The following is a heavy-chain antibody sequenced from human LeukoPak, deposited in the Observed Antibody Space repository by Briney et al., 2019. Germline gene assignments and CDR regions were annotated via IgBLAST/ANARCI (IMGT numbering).Heavy chain of an antibody. CDR1: GFTFSSYA. CDR3: AKDRTVGASYWYFDL. J-gene: IGHJ2*01. CDR2: ISGDGGST. V-gene: IGHV3-23*01. D-gene: IGHD1-26*01. Sequence: GGSLRLSCAASGFTFSSYAMSWVRQAPGKGLEWVSTISGDGGSTFYADSVKGRFTISRDDSKNTVYLQMNGLRAEDTAIYYCAKDRTVGASYWYFDLWGRGTLVTVSS.